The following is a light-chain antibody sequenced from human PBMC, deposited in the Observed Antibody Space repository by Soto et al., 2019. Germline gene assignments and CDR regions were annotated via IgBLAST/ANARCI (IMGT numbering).Light chain of an antibody. CDR2: EVN. Sequence: QSALTQPPSASWSPGQSVTISCTGTSSDVGGYKYVSWYQEHPDKAPKLMIFEVNKRPSGVPDRFSGSKSGNTASLTVSGLQAEDEADYYCSSYAGINNLGVFGTGTKLTVL. CDR3: SSYAGINNLGV. V-gene: IGLV2-8*01. CDR1: SSDVGGYKY. J-gene: IGLJ1*01.